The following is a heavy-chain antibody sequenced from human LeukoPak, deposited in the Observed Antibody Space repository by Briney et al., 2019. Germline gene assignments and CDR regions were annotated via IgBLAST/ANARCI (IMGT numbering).Heavy chain of an antibody. CDR3: ARGGDSSGDH. CDR2: IYSGGTT. CDR1: GFTFDDYA. J-gene: IGHJ4*02. V-gene: IGHV3-53*01. D-gene: IGHD3-10*01. Sequence: GGSLRLSCAASGFTFDDYAMHWVRQAPGKGLEWVSVIYSGGTTYYADSVKGRFTISRDNSKNTLYLQMDSLRAEDTAVYYCARGGDSSGDHWGQGTLVTVSS.